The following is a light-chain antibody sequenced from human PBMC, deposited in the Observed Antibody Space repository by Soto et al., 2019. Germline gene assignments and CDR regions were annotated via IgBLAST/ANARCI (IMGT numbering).Light chain of an antibody. CDR3: QQYNSYPYT. CDR1: QSLSSW. J-gene: IGKJ2*01. Sequence: DIQMTQSPSTLSASVGDRVTITCRASQSLSSWLAWYQQQPGKAPKLLIYDASSLDSGVPSRFSGSGSGTEFTLTISSLQPDDFATYYCQQYNSYPYTFGQGTKLEIK. V-gene: IGKV1-5*01. CDR2: DAS.